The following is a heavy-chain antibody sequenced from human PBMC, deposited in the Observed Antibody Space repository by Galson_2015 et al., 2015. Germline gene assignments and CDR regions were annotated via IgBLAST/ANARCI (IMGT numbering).Heavy chain of an antibody. CDR2: IYWDGDQ. Sequence: PALVKPTQPLTLTCTFSGFSLNTIGMGVGWIRQPPGKALECLAFIYWDGDQRYSPSLKTRLTITKDTSTNQVVLTMTNMDPVDTGTYYCARSVPAAPVLGALDIWGQGTVVTVS. V-gene: IGHV2-5*08. J-gene: IGHJ3*02. CDR1: GFSLNTIGMG. CDR3: ARSVPAAPVLGALDI. D-gene: IGHD2-2*01.